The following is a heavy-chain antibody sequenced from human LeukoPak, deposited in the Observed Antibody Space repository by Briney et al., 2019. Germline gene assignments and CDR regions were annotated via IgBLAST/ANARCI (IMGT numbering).Heavy chain of an antibody. CDR2: VYSDGTT. CDR3: AGDTSDYYDATGYYYGYYYMDV. Sequence: GGSLRLSCAASGFSISTKYMSWVRQAPGKGLEWVSVVYSDGTTHYADSVEGRFTIFRDNSKDTLYLHMNSLRAEDTAVYYCAGDTSDYYDATGYYYGYYYMDVWGKGTTVTVSS. J-gene: IGHJ6*03. D-gene: IGHD3-22*01. CDR1: GFSISTKY. V-gene: IGHV3-53*01.